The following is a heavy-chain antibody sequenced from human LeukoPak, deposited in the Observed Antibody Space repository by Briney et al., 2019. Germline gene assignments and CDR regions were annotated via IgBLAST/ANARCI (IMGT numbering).Heavy chain of an antibody. CDR2: IYPGDSDS. CDR3: ARSSPGICGGDCYTDAFDI. V-gene: IGHV5-51*01. D-gene: IGHD2-21*02. CDR1: GYSFTSYW. Sequence: GESLKISCKGSGYSFTSYWIGWVRQMPGKGLEWMGMIYPGDSDSRYSPSFQGQVTISADKSISTAYLQWSSLKASDTAMYYCARSSPGICGGDCYTDAFDIWGQGTMVTVSS. J-gene: IGHJ3*02.